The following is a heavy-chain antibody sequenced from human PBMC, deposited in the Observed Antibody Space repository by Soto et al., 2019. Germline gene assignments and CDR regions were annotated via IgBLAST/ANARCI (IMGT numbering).Heavy chain of an antibody. CDR1: GFIFEDYD. J-gene: IGHJ4*02. Sequence: GGSLRLSCEASGFIFEDYDMHWVRQPPGKGLQWVSGISWNSGDKDYGDSVKGRFTISRDNAKNTLYLQMNSLRAEDTAVYYCAKDWEFDWPNYYFDYWGQGTLVTVSS. CDR2: ISWNSGDK. V-gene: IGHV3-9*01. CDR3: AKDWEFDWPNYYFDY. D-gene: IGHD3-9*01.